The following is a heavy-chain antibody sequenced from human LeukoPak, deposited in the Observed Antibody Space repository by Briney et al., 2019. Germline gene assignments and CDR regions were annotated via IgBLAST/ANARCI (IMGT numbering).Heavy chain of an antibody. D-gene: IGHD4-17*01. CDR1: GFTFSSYS. CDR3: TRDYGDYAY. CDR2: ISGSGSPT. V-gene: IGHV3-48*04. J-gene: IGHJ4*02. Sequence: GGSLRLSCAASGFTFSSYSMNWVRQSPGKGPEWLSYISGSGSPTYYADSVKGRFTISRDNAKNSLYLQMNSLRAEDTAIYYCTRDYGDYAYWGQGTLVTVSS.